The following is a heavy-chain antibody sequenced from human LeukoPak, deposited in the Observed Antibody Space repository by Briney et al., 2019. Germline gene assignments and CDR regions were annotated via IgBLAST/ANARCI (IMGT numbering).Heavy chain of an antibody. J-gene: IGHJ3*02. CDR1: GFTFSDHF. CDR2: IRNRAKSYTT. D-gene: IGHD3-22*01. V-gene: IGHV3-72*01. CDR3: ARVGDYYDSRGYSTDAFDM. Sequence: GGSLRLSCAASGFTFSDHFMDWVRQAPGKGLEWVGRIRNRAKSYTTQYAPSVKDRFTISRDDSRNSLYLQMNSLKTEDTAVYLRARVGDYYDSRGYSTDAFDMWGQGTMVTVSS.